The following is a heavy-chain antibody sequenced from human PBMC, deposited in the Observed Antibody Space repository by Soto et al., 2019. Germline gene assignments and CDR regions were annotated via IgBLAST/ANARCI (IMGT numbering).Heavy chain of an antibody. Sequence: SETLSLTCTVSGGSVNSDNFYWSLIRQPPGRGLEWIGYIYYTGSTNYNPSLKSRVTISIDTSRNQLSLKLSSVTAADTAVYSCSREFSNSPEAFDSWGQESLVTVSS. J-gene: IGHJ4*02. CDR2: IYYTGST. CDR1: GGSVNSDNFY. V-gene: IGHV4-61*01. CDR3: SREFSNSPEAFDS. D-gene: IGHD6-6*01.